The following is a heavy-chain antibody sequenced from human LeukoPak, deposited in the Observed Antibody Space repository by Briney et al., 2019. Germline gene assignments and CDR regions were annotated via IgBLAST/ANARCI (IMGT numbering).Heavy chain of an antibody. D-gene: IGHD3-10*01. J-gene: IGHJ6*03. CDR3: ARDRQGDYYGSGSYLYYYYYMDV. Sequence: SETLSLTCAVYGVSFSGYYWSWIRQSPGKGLEWIGKINHSGSTDYNPSLKSRVTISVDTSKNQFSLKLSSVTAADTAVYYCARDRQGDYYGSGSYLYYYYYMDVWGKGTTVTVSS. CDR2: INHSGST. CDR1: GVSFSGYY. V-gene: IGHV4-34*01.